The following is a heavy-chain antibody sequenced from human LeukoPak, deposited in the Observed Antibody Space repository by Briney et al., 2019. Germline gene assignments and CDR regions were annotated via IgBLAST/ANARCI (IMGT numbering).Heavy chain of an antibody. D-gene: IGHD3/OR15-3a*01. Sequence: GGSLRLSCTTSEFTLSYFWMSWVRQAPGKGLEWVANIKHDGSGMSYVDSVKGRFTISRDNSKNTLYLQMNSLRAEDTAVYYCARAGLVYYFDYWGQGTLVTVSS. CDR3: ARAGLVYYFDY. J-gene: IGHJ4*02. CDR1: EFTLSYFW. CDR2: IKHDGSGM. V-gene: IGHV3-7*03.